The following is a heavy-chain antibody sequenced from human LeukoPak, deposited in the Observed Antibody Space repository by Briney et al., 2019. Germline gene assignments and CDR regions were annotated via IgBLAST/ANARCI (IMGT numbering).Heavy chain of an antibody. V-gene: IGHV3-11*01. CDR3: AKSSSLPGLRYFDSSPPSTYFDY. CDR1: GFTFCDYY. J-gene: IGHJ4*02. Sequence: GGSLRLSCAASGFTFCDYYMSWIREAPGKGMEWVSYISSSGSTIYYADSVKGRFTISRDNAKNSLYLQMNSLRAEDTAVYYCAKSSSLPGLRYFDSSPPSTYFDYWGQGTLVTVSS. D-gene: IGHD3-9*01. CDR2: ISSSGSTI.